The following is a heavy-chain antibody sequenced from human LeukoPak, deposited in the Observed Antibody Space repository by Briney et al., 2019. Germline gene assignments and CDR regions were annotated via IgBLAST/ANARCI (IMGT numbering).Heavy chain of an antibody. CDR3: ARDRNYMDV. CDR1: GFTFSNYE. CDR2: IKQDGSEK. Sequence: GGSLRLSCAASGFTFSNYEMNWVRQAPGKGLEWVANIKQDGSEKYYVDSVKGRFTISRDNAKNSLYLQMNSLRAEDTAVYYCARDRNYMDVWGKGTTVTISS. J-gene: IGHJ6*03. V-gene: IGHV3-7*01.